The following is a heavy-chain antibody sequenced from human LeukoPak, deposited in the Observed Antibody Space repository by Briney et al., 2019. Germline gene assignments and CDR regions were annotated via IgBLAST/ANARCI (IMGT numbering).Heavy chain of an antibody. V-gene: IGHV3-30*02. CDR1: GFTFSSYG. CDR3: AKAPPPLTTIPSYFQH. D-gene: IGHD2-21*02. J-gene: IGHJ1*01. CDR2: IRYDGSNK. Sequence: QPGGSLRLSCAASGFTFSSYGMHWVRQAPGKGLEWVAFIRYDGSNKYYADSVKGRFTISRDNSKNTLYLQMNSLRAEDTAVYYCAKAPPPLTTIPSYFQHWGQGTLVTVSS.